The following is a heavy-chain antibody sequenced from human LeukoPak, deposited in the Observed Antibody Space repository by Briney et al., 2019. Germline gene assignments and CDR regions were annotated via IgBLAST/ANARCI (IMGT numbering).Heavy chain of an antibody. CDR2: INPSGGST. CDR3: ARDMRDSSSSGGYYGMDV. V-gene: IGHV1-46*01. D-gene: IGHD6-6*01. CDR1: GYTFTRYY. J-gene: IGHJ6*02. Sequence: APVKVSCKASGYTFTRYYMHWVRQAPGQGLEWMGIINPSGGSTSYAQKFQGRVTMTRDTSTSTVYMELSSLRSEDTAVYYCARDMRDSSSSGGYYGMDVWGQGTTVTVSS.